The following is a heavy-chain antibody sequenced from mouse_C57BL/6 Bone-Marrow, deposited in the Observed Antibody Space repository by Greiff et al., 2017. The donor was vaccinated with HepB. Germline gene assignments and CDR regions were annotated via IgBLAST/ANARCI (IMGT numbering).Heavy chain of an antibody. CDR3: ARGPITTVVEDYAMDY. J-gene: IGHJ4*01. CDR1: GYTFTSYG. CDR2: IYPRSGNT. D-gene: IGHD1-1*01. Sequence: QVQLQQSGAELARPGASVKLSCKASGYTFTSYGISWVKQRTGQGLEWIGEIYPRSGNTYYNEKFKGKATLTADKSSSTAYMELRSLTSEDSAVYFCARGPITTVVEDYAMDYWGQGTSVTVSS. V-gene: IGHV1-81*01.